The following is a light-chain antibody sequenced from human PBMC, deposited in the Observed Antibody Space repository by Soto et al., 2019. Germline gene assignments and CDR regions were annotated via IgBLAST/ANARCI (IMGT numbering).Light chain of an antibody. Sequence: EIVMTQSPATLSVSPGERATLSCRASQSVSSNLAWYQQKPGQAPRLLIYGASTRATGVPARFSGRGCRTEFDIPITSRQQQDDAAYYCQQHNNCHSPTWTFGQGTKVDIK. CDR3: QQHNNCHSPTWT. V-gene: IGKV3-15*01. J-gene: IGKJ1*01. CDR1: QSVSSN. CDR2: GAS.